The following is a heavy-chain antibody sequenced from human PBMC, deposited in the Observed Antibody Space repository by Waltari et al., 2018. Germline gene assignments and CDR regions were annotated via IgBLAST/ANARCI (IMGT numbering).Heavy chain of an antibody. CDR3: TRQVLGYCTSAACRRLES. Sequence: QVQLQESGPGLVKPSETLVLTCDVSGYAINSGFYWCWIRQTPGKGLEWLATIYHEGTPFYNPSLTSRFTTSMDMSKNQFSLKLKSVTAADTAVYYCTRQVLGYCTSAACRRLESWGQGTLVTVSS. V-gene: IGHV4-38-2*01. CDR1: GYAINSGFY. CDR2: IYHEGTP. J-gene: IGHJ4*02. D-gene: IGHD2-2*03.